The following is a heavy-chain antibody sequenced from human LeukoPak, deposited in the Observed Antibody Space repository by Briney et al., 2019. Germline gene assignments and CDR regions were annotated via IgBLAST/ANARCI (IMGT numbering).Heavy chain of an antibody. D-gene: IGHD3-9*01. CDR1: GFTFSSYT. CDR3: AREDTYYNILTGYNLYYFDY. Sequence: KPGGSLRLSCAASGFTFSSYTMNWVRQAPGKGLEWVSSMSSSSSYIYYADSVKDRFTISRDNAKNSLYLQMNSLRAEDTAVYYCAREDTYYNILTGYNLYYFDYWGQGTLVTVSS. V-gene: IGHV3-21*01. CDR2: MSSSSSYI. J-gene: IGHJ4*02.